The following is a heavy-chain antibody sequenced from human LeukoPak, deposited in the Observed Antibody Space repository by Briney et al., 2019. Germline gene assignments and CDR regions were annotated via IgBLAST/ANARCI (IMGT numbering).Heavy chain of an antibody. CDR2: ISAYNDNT. J-gene: IGHJ4*02. CDR3: ARVHYDILTGYSYFDY. Sequence: GASVKVSCKASGYTFTSYGISWVRQAPGQGLEWMGWISAYNDNTNYAQKLQGRVTMTTDTSTSTAYMELRSPRSDDTAVYYCARVHYDILTGYSYFDYWGQGTLVTVSS. CDR1: GYTFTSYG. V-gene: IGHV1-18*01. D-gene: IGHD3-9*01.